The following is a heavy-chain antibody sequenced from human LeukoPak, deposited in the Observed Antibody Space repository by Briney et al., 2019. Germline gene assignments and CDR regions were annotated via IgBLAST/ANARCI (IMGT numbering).Heavy chain of an antibody. CDR3: ARKSAVAEFFDY. CDR2: ISGSGGST. CDR1: GFTFSSYG. V-gene: IGHV3-23*01. D-gene: IGHD6-19*01. J-gene: IGHJ4*02. Sequence: GGSLRLSCVASGFTFSSYGMSWVRQAPGKGLEWVSFISGSGGSTYYADSVRGRFTSSRDNSKNTLYLQMNSLRVEDTAVYYCARKSAVAEFFDYWGQGTLVTVSS.